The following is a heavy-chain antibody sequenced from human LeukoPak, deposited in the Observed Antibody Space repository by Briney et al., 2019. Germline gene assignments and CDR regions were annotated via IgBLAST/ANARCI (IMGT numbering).Heavy chain of an antibody. CDR3: AKGRDGYNRYDY. D-gene: IGHD3-16*02. V-gene: IGHV3-23*01. J-gene: IGHJ4*02. CDR2: ISGSGGTT. CDR1: GFTFSSSA. Sequence: GGSLRLSCAASGFTFSSSAMSWVRQAPGKGLEWVSTISGSGGTTYYPDSVKGRFTISRDNSKSTLSLQMNSLRAEDTAVYYCAKGRDGYNRYDYWGQGTLVTVPS.